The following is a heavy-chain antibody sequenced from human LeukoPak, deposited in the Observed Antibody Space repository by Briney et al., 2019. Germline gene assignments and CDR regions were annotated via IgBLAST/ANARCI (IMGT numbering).Heavy chain of an antibody. J-gene: IGHJ6*03. CDR2: ITSSGSYI. CDR1: GFTFSSYN. CDR3: ARDPYSGTYSDYYYYYMDV. Sequence: GGSLRLSCAASGFTFSSYNMNWVRQAPGKGLEWVSSITSSGSYIYYADSVKGRFTISRDNAKNSLYLQLNSLRAEDTAVYYRARDPYSGTYSDYYYYYMDVWGKGTTVTVSS. V-gene: IGHV3-21*01. D-gene: IGHD1-26*01.